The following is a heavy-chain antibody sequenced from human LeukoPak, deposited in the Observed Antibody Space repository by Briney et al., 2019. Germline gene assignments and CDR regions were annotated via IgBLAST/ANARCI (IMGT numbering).Heavy chain of an antibody. D-gene: IGHD3-22*01. J-gene: IGHJ4*02. CDR2: IYYSGST. CDR3: VRLGPYYYDSSGYYGDY. Sequence: SETLSLTCTVSGGSISSSSYYWGWIRQPPGKGLEWIGSIYYSGSTYYNPSLKSRVTISVDTSKNQFSLKLSSVTAADTAVYYCVRLGPYYYDSSGYYGDYWGQGTLVTVSS. CDR1: GGSISSSSYY. V-gene: IGHV4-39*01.